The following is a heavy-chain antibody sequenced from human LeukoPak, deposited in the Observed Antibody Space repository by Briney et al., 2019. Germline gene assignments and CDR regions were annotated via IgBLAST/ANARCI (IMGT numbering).Heavy chain of an antibody. V-gene: IGHV4-59*01. CDR3: ARGRITIFGVVTPHFDY. CDR1: HGSISSYY. CDR2: IHDSANT. J-gene: IGHJ4*02. D-gene: IGHD3-3*01. Sequence: PSETLSLTCTVSHGSISSYYWSWIRQPAGKGLEWIAYIHDSANTNYNPSLKSRVTISVDTSKNQFSLKLSSVTAADTAVYYCARGRITIFGVVTPHFDYWGQGNLVTVSS.